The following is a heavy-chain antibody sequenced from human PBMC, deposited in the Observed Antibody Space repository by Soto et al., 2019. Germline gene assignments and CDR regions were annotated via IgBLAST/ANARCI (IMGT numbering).Heavy chain of an antibody. D-gene: IGHD2-2*01. Sequence: GGSLRLSCAASGFTFSDYYMSWIRQAPGKGLEWVSYISSSGSTIYHADSVKGRFTISRDNAKNSLYRQMNSLRAEDTAVYYCARSYLGYCSSTSCYKPSGSYYMDVWGKGTTVTVSS. CDR3: ARSYLGYCSSTSCYKPSGSYYMDV. V-gene: IGHV3-11*01. CDR2: ISSSGSTI. J-gene: IGHJ6*03. CDR1: GFTFSDYY.